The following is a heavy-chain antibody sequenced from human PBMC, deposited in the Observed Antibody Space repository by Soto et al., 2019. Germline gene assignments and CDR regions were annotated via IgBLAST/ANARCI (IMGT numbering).Heavy chain of an antibody. CDR3: ARLPSSGYYYADS. J-gene: IGHJ4*02. V-gene: IGHV5-51*01. D-gene: IGHD3-22*01. CDR2: IYPGDSDV. CDR1: GYSFTDHW. Sequence: GESLKISCKASGYSFTDHWIGWVRQVPGKGLEWMGVIYPGDSDVRSRPSDQGQVTISADTSITTAYLQWSSLKASDTAMYYCARLPSSGYYYADSWGQGTLVT.